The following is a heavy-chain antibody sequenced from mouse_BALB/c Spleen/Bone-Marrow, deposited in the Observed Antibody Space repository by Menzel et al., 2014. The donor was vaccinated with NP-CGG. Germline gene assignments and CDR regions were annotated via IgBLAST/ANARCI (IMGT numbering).Heavy chain of an antibody. V-gene: IGHV7-3*02. CDR1: GFTFTDYY. Sequence: EVKLVESGGGLVQPGGSLRLSCAPSGFTFTDYYMSWVRQPPGKAPEWLGFIRNKANGYTTEYSASVKGRFTISRDNSQSILYLQMNTLRAEDSATYYCAREIINDYHWYFDVWGAGTTVTVSS. CDR3: AREIINDYHWYFDV. D-gene: IGHD2-4*01. CDR2: IRNKANGYTT. J-gene: IGHJ1*01.